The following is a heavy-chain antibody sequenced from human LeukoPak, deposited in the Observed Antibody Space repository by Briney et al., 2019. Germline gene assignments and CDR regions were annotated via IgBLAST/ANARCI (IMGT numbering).Heavy chain of an antibody. Sequence: NPSETLSLTCVVSGGSFSGYYWGWIRQPPGKGLEWIGSIYYSGSTYYNPSLKSRVSISVHTSKNQFSLKLRSVTAADTAVYYCARPVPSRLGWFDPWGQGTLVTVSS. V-gene: IGHV4-39*01. CDR3: ARPVPSRLGWFDP. CDR2: IYYSGST. CDR1: GGSFSGYY. D-gene: IGHD1-1*01. J-gene: IGHJ5*02.